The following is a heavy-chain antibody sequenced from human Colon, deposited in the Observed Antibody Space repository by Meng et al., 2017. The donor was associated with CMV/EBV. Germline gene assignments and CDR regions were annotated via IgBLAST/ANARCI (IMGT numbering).Heavy chain of an antibody. CDR2: MNPRSGDT. CDR1: GSTFTSYD. J-gene: IGHJ4*02. D-gene: IGHD4/OR15-4a*01. Sequence: VKVSCQASGSTFTSYDINWVRQATGQGLGWVGWMNPRSGDTDYAQKFQGRVTMTRDTSLSTAYMELRSLTSEDTAVYYCARLTSGGYWGQGTLVTVSS. CDR3: ARLTSGGY. V-gene: IGHV1-8*01.